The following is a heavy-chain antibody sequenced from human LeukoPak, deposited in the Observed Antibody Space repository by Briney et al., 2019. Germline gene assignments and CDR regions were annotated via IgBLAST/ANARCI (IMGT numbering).Heavy chain of an antibody. V-gene: IGHV1-46*01. CDR2: INPSGGST. CDR1: GYTFTTYY. CDR3: ARNVASGFDF. D-gene: IGHD1-1*01. Sequence: ASGKVSCKASGYTFTTYYIHWVRQAPGQGLEWMGFINPSGGSTSYAQKFQGRVTMTRDTSTSTVYMGLSSLRSEDTAVYFCARNVASGFDFWGQGTLVTVSS. J-gene: IGHJ4*02.